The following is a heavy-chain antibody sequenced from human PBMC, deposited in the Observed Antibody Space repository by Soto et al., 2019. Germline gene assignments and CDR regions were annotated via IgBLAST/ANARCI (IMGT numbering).Heavy chain of an antibody. V-gene: IGHV6-1*01. D-gene: IGHD7-27*01. Sequence: SQTLSLTCAISGDSVSSNSAAWNWIRQSPSRGLEWLGRTYYRSKWYNDYAVSVKSRITINPDTSKNQFSLQWSSLKASDTAMYYCARPHWGSDYYYGMDVWGQGTTVTVSS. CDR2: TYYRSKWYN. J-gene: IGHJ6*02. CDR1: GDSVSSNSAA. CDR3: ARPHWGSDYYYGMDV.